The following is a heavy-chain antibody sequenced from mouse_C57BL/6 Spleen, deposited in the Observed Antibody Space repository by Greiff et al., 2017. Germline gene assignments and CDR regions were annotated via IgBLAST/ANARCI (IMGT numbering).Heavy chain of an antibody. V-gene: IGHV14-2*01. J-gene: IGHJ3*01. Sequence: EVQLQQSGAELVKPGASVKLSCTASGFNIKDYYMHWVKQRTEQGLEWIGRIDPEDGETKLPPKFQGKATMTADTSSNTAYLQLSSLTSEDTAVYYCALYYSYDGGAYWGQGTLVTVSA. CDR3: ALYYSYDGGAY. CDR2: IDPEDGET. D-gene: IGHD2-12*01. CDR1: GFNIKDYY.